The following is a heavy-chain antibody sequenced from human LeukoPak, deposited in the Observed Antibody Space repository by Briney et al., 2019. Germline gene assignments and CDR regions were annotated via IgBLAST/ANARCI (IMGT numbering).Heavy chain of an antibody. J-gene: IGHJ4*02. CDR1: GFTFSSYE. V-gene: IGHV3-48*03. CDR2: ISSSGSTI. CDR3: AREGYCSSTSCPTGFDY. Sequence: GGSLRLSCAASGFTFSSYEMNWVRQAPGKGLEWVSYISSSGSTIYYANSVKGRFTISRDNAKNSLYLQMNSLRAEDTAVYYCAREGYCSSTSCPTGFDYWGQGTLVTVSS. D-gene: IGHD2-2*01.